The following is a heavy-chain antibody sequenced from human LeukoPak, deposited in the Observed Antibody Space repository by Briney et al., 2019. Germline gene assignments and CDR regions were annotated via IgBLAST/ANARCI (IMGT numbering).Heavy chain of an antibody. V-gene: IGHV3-20*04. Sequence: PGGSLRLSCAASGFTFDDYGMSWVRQAPGKGLEWVSGINWNGGSTGYADSVKGRFTISRGNAKNSLYLQMNSLRAEDTALYYCARDQDFWSGSRSFDYWGQGTLVTVSS. J-gene: IGHJ4*02. CDR1: GFTFDDYG. CDR2: INWNGGST. D-gene: IGHD3-3*01. CDR3: ARDQDFWSGSRSFDY.